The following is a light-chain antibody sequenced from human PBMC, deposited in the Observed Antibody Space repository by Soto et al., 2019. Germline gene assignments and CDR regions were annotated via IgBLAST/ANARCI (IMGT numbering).Light chain of an antibody. V-gene: IGKV1-8*01. CDR2: AAS. J-gene: IGKJ1*01. CDR3: QHYGGMWT. CDR1: QGISSY. Sequence: AIRMTQSPSSLSASPGDRVTITCRASQGISSYLAWYQQKPGKAPKLLIYAASTLQSGVPSRFSGSGSGTDFTLTISGLQPDDFATYCCQHYGGMWTFGQGTKVDIK.